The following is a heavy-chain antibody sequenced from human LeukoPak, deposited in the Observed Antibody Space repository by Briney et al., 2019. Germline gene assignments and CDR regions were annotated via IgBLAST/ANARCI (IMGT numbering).Heavy chain of an antibody. J-gene: IGHJ5*02. CDR2: ISYDGGKE. V-gene: IGHV3-30-3*01. CDR1: GFTFSSYA. D-gene: IGHD6-6*01. Sequence: GGSLRLSCAASGFTFSSYALHWVRQAPGKGLEWVSVISYDGGKEYYADSVKGRFTISRDKSKTTLYLQMNSLRVADTAVYYCARDRNSASSNNWFDPGGEGTLVTVSS. CDR3: ARDRNSASSNNWFDP.